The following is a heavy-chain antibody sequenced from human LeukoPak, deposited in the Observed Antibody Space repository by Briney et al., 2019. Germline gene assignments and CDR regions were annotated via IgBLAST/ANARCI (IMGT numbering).Heavy chain of an antibody. V-gene: IGHV3-48*04. Sequence: GGSLRLSCAASGFTFSSHSMNWVRQAPGEGLEWVSYISSSSSTIYYADSVKGRFTISRDNAKNTLYLQMNSLRAEDTAVYYCARDLQGPQGGHWGQGTLVTVSS. J-gene: IGHJ4*02. CDR3: ARDLQGPQGGH. CDR1: GFTFSSHS. CDR2: ISSSSSTI.